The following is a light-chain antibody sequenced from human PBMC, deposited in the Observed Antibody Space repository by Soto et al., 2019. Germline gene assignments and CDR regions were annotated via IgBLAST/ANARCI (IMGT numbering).Light chain of an antibody. Sequence: QSVLTQPPSASGTPGQRVIISCSGSKSNIRDNPVNWFQQFPGTAPKLLIFSNDERPSGVPERFSGSKSGASASLAISGLQSDDEADYSCATWDDSLNGWVFGGGTKLTVL. CDR2: SND. V-gene: IGLV1-44*01. CDR1: KSNIRDNP. CDR3: ATWDDSLNGWV. J-gene: IGLJ3*02.